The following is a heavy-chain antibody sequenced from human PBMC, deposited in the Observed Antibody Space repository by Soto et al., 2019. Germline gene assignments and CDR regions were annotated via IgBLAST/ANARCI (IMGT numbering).Heavy chain of an antibody. D-gene: IGHD3-10*01. CDR1: GYAFTSYG. V-gene: IGHV1-18*04. Sequence: ASVKVSCKTSGYAFTSYGVNWVRQAPGQGLEWMGWIAPHSGRTTYLPKFQGRVTITADASTNTAYMELGSLSSDDTGIYFCARAATGSYHSASWGQGTVVTVSS. CDR2: IAPHSGRT. CDR3: ARAATGSYHSAS. J-gene: IGHJ5*02.